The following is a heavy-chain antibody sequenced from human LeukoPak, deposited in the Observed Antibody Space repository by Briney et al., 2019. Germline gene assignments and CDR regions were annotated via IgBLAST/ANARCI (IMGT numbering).Heavy chain of an antibody. CDR3: ARGRYSYGPDY. J-gene: IGHJ4*02. CDR2: INHSGST. Sequence: SETLSLTCAVYSGSLSGYYWSWLRQPPGKGLEWIGEINHSGSTNYNPSLKSRVTISVDTSKNQFSLKLSSVNATDTAVYYCARGRYSYGPDYWGQGTLVTVSS. CDR1: SGSLSGYY. D-gene: IGHD5-18*01. V-gene: IGHV4-34*01.